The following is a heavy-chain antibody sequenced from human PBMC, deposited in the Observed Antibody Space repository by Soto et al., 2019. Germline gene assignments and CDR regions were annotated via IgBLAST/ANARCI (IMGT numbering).Heavy chain of an antibody. J-gene: IGHJ4*02. V-gene: IGHV4-31*03. Sequence: SETLSLTCTVSGGSISSGGYYWSWIRQHPGKGLEWIGYIYYSGSTYYNPSLKSRVTISVDTSKNQFSLKLSSVTAADTAVYYCASYYDSSGYLFDYWGQGTLVTVSS. CDR2: IYYSGST. CDR1: GGSISSGGYY. D-gene: IGHD3-22*01. CDR3: ASYYDSSGYLFDY.